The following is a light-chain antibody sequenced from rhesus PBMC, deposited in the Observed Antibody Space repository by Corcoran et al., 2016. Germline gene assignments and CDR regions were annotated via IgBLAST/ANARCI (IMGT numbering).Light chain of an antibody. CDR2: YAS. Sequence: DIQMKQSPSSLSASVGDRVTITCRASQGIKNYLRWYQQRPGRTPQPLIYYASTLEKGVPSRFRGSGSGTAYTLIISSLQPEDVATYYCQQYYVSPYSFGQGTKVEIK. J-gene: IGKJ2*01. V-gene: IGKV1-66*01. CDR3: QQYYVSPYS. CDR1: QGIKNY.